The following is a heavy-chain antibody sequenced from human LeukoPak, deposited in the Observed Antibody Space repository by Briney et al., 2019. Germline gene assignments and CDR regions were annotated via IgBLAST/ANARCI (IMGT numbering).Heavy chain of an antibody. V-gene: IGHV1-69*05. CDR2: IIPIFGTA. J-gene: IGHJ4*02. CDR3: ARDMRRVLRFYYDY. Sequence: SVKVSCKASGGTFSSYAISWVRQAPGQGLEWMGGIIPIFGTANYAQKFQGRVTITTDESTSTAYMELSRLRSDDTAVYYCARDMRRVLRFYYDYWGQGTLVTVSS. D-gene: IGHD3-3*01. CDR1: GGTFSSYA.